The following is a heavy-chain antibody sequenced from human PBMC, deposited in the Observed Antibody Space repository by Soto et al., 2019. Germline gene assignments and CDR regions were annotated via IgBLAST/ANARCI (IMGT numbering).Heavy chain of an antibody. CDR2: INHSGST. CDR3: ARGSGWYLAFDI. J-gene: IGHJ3*02. V-gene: IGHV4-34*01. D-gene: IGHD6-19*01. CDR1: GGSFSGYY. Sequence: QVQLQQWGAGLLKPSETLSLTCAVYGGSFSGYYWSWIRQPPGKGLEWIGEINHSGSTNYNPSLKSRVTISVDTSKNQFSLKLSSVTAADTAVYYCARGSGWYLAFDIWGQGTMVTVSS.